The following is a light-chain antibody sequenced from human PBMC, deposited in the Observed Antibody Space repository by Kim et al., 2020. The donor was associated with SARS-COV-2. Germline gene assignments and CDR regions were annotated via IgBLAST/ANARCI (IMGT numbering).Light chain of an antibody. CDR1: SSDVVGYNS. CDR2: DVS. CDR3: SSYTSSSTLV. V-gene: IGLV2-14*04. Sequence: GQSFHISCTGTSSDVVGYNSVSWYHQHPGKAPKLMIYDVSKRPSGVSNRFSGSNSGNTASLTISGLQAEDEADYYCSSYTSSSTLVFGGGTQLTVL. J-gene: IGLJ2*01.